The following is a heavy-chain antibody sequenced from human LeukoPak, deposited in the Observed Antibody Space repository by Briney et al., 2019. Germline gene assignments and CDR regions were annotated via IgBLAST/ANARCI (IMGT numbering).Heavy chain of an antibody. V-gene: IGHV4-39*07. CDR2: INHSGST. CDR1: GGSISSGGYY. J-gene: IGHJ5*02. D-gene: IGHD6-19*01. CDR3: ASSSGWYSRGPTGS. Sequence: PSETLSLTCTVSGGSISSGGYYWSWIRQPPGKGLEWIGEINHSGSTNYNPSLKSRVTISVDTSKNQFSLKLSSVTAADTAVYYCASSSGWYSRGPTGSWGQGTLVTVSS.